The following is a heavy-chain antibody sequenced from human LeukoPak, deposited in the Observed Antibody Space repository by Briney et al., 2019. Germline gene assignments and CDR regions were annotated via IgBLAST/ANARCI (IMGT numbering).Heavy chain of an antibody. Sequence: ASVKVSCKASGYTFTGYYMHWVRQAPGQGLEWMGWINPNSGGTNYAQKFQGRVTMTRDTSISTAYMELSRLRSDDTAVYYCARDRYYDYVWGSYRYSYYFDYWGQGTLVTVSS. V-gene: IGHV1-2*02. D-gene: IGHD3-16*02. CDR1: GYTFTGYY. CDR2: INPNSGGT. CDR3: ARDRYYDYVWGSYRYSYYFDY. J-gene: IGHJ4*02.